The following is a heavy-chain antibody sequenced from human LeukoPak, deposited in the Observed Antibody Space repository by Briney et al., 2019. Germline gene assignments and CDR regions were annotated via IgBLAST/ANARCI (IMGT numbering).Heavy chain of an antibody. V-gene: IGHV1-69*01. Sequence: SLKVSCKAPRGTFSSYAISWVRQAPRQGREWMGGIFPIFGTENYAQKFQGRVTITADESTSTAYMELSSLRSEDTAVYYCAREAGRFWNPTFDYWGQGTLVTVSS. J-gene: IGHJ4*02. CDR1: RGTFSSYA. CDR2: IFPIFGTE. D-gene: IGHD3-3*01. CDR3: AREAGRFWNPTFDY.